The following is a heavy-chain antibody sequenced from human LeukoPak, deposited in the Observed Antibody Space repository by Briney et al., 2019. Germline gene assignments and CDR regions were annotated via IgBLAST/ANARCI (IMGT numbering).Heavy chain of an antibody. CDR3: AREGVILWFGELYSWFDP. D-gene: IGHD3-10*01. J-gene: IGHJ5*02. CDR2: IYYSGST. Sequence: SETLSLTCTVSGDSISNSYWSWIRQPPGEALEWIGYIYYSGSTNYNPSLKSRVTISVDTPKNHFSLKLSSVTAADTAVYYCAREGVILWFGELYSWFDPWGQGTLVTVSS. V-gene: IGHV4-59*01. CDR1: GDSISNSY.